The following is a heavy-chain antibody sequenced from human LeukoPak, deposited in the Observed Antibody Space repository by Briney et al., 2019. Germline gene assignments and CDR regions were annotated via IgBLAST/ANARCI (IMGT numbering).Heavy chain of an antibody. Sequence: SETLSLTCTVSGASTSSYYWSWIRQPPGKGLEWIAYIYYSGGTNYKPSLKSRVTISVDTSKNQFSLKLRSLTAADTAVYYCARCGFSYVQPFGYWGERAIVGVSS. CDR3: ARCGFSYVQPFGY. J-gene: IGHJ4*02. D-gene: IGHD5-18*01. CDR1: GASTSSYY. CDR2: IYYSGGT. V-gene: IGHV4-59*01.